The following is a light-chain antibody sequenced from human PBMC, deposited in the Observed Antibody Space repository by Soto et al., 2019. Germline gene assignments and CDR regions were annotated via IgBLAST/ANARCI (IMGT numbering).Light chain of an antibody. CDR3: SSFTTSYFYV. CDR2: EGT. J-gene: IGLJ1*01. CDR1: SSDVGSYNL. V-gene: IGLV2-14*02. Sequence: QSALTQPASVSGSPGQSITISCTGTSSDVGSYNLVSWYQQHPGKAPKLMIYEGTKRPSGVSSRFSASKSAYTASLTISGLQAEDEANYYCSSFTTSYFYVFGPGTKLTVL.